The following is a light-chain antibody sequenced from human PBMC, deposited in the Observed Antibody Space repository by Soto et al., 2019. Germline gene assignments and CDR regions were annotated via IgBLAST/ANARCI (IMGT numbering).Light chain of an antibody. V-gene: IGKV3-15*01. CDR2: GAS. CDR1: QNIHNN. Sequence: EIVMTQSPATLSVSPGERATLSCRASQNIHNNLAWFQQKPGQAPTFLIYGASTRATGIPARFSGSGSGTEFTLTISSLQSEDFAVYYCHQYDDWSLTFGGGSKV. J-gene: IGKJ4*01. CDR3: HQYDDWSLT.